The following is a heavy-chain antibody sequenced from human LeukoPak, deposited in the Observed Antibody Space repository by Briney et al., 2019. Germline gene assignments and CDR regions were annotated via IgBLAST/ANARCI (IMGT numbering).Heavy chain of an antibody. V-gene: IGHV4-59*08. CDR3: ALYPGDSSGYFDY. CDR2: IYYSGST. CDR1: GGSISSYY. D-gene: IGHD3-22*01. J-gene: IGHJ4*02. Sequence: SETLFLTCTVSGGSISSYYWSWIRQPPGKGLEWNGYIYYSGSTNYNPSLKSRVPISVDTSKNQFSLKLSSVTAADKAVYYCALYPGDSSGYFDYWGQGTLVTVSS.